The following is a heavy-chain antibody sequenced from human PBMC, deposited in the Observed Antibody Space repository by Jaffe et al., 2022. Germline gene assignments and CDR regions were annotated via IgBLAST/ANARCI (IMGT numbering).Heavy chain of an antibody. Sequence: QVQLQESGPGLVKPSQTLSLTCTVSGGSISSGSYYWSWIRQPAGKGLEWIGRIYTSGSTNYNPSLKSRVTISVDTSKNQFSLKLSSVTAADTAVYYCARENCSGGSCYYPLGWYFDLWGRGTLVTVSS. V-gene: IGHV4-61*02. CDR1: GGSISSGSYY. CDR2: IYTSGST. J-gene: IGHJ2*01. CDR3: ARENCSGGSCYYPLGWYFDL. D-gene: IGHD2-15*01.